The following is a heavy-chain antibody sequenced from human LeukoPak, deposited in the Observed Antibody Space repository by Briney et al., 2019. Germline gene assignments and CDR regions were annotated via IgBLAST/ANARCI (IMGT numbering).Heavy chain of an antibody. CDR2: IYYNGNI. V-gene: IGHV4-61*01. CDR1: GGSVSSGSYY. J-gene: IGHJ4*02. CDR3: ATPRGYSSGWSGIYDY. D-gene: IGHD6-19*01. Sequence: SETLSLTCTVSGGSVSSGSYYWSWIRQPPGKGLEWIGYIYYNGNINYNPSLKSRVTISVDTSKNQFSLKLSSVTAADTAVYYCATPRGYSSGWSGIYDYWGQGTLVTVSS.